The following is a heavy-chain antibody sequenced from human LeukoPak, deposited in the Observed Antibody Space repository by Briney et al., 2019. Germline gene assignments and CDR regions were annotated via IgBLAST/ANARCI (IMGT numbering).Heavy chain of an antibody. CDR1: GFTFSGYT. CDR3: ARGLPATLLDY. D-gene: IGHD2-2*01. CDR2: ISGGSTYI. V-gene: IGHV3-21*04. J-gene: IGHJ4*02. Sequence: GGSLRLSCAASGFTFSGYTMNWVRQAPRKGLEWVSSISGGSTYIYYAGSVKGRFTISRDSAKNSLYLQMNSLRVEDTAVYYCARGLPATLLDYWGQGTLVTVSS.